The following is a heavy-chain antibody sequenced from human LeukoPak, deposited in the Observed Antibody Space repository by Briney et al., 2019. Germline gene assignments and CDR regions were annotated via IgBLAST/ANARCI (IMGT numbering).Heavy chain of an antibody. CDR1: GASISAHY. Sequence: SETLSLTCTVSGASISAHYWSWIRQPPGKGLEYIGDVYYTGTTNYNPSLQSRVTMPVDTSKNQFSLRLTSVTAADTAVYYCAKFGTYPVHVSYSYYYLDVWGKGTTVTVSS. V-gene: IGHV4-59*11. J-gene: IGHJ6*03. D-gene: IGHD1-26*01. CDR3: AKFGTYPVHVSYSYYYLDV. CDR2: VYYTGTT.